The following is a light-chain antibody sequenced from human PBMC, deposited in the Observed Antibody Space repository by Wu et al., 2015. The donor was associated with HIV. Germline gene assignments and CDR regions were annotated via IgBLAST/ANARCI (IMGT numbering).Light chain of an antibody. V-gene: IGKV1-27*01. CDR1: QGISNF. CDR3: TKSINTAPWT. CDR2: AAS. Sequence: DIQMTQSPSSLSASVGDRVTITCRASQGISNFLAWYQQKPGKPPKALIYAASTLQSGVPSRFSGSGSGTDFTLTISSLQPEDVATYYCTKSINTAPWTFGRKGPKVE. J-gene: IGKJ1*01.